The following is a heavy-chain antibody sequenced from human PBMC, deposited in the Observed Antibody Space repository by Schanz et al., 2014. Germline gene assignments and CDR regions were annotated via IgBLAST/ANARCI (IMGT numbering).Heavy chain of an antibody. Sequence: QVQLVESGGGMVQPGRSLRLSCAGSGFSFSDYGMHWVRQAPGRGLEWVAVISYHGSERYYADSVKGRFTISGDNSKNTRLWQMNSLRVEYAAIYYCAKIWKAHHLTGRPGWSDGMDVWGQGTMVTVSS. J-gene: IGHJ6*02. CDR1: GFSFSDYG. CDR3: AKIWKAHHLTGRPGWSDGMDV. CDR2: ISYHGSER. V-gene: IGHV3-30*18. D-gene: IGHD3-3*01.